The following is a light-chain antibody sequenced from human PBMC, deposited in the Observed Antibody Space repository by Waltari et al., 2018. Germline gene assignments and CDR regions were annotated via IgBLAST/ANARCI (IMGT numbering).Light chain of an antibody. CDR1: QSISRN. CDR3: QQYNNWRT. V-gene: IGKV3-15*01. J-gene: IGKJ2*01. CDR2: GAS. Sequence: LMTQSPSPLSVSSGERATLSCRASQSISRNLAWYQQKPGQAPRLLIYGASTRAPGVPARFSGSGSGKEFTLSISSLQSEDFAVYYCQQYNNWRTFGQGTKLEI.